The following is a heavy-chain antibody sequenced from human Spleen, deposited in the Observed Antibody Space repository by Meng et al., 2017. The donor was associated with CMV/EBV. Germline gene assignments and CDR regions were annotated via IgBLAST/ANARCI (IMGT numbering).Heavy chain of an antibody. Sequence: YGGSFSGYYWSWIRQPPGKGLEWIGEINHSGSTNYNPSLKSRVTISVDTSKNQFSLKLSSVTAADTAVYYCARGSGYYYLRVYYFDYWGQGTLVTVSS. V-gene: IGHV4-34*01. CDR3: ARGSGYYYLRVYYFDY. CDR2: INHSGST. D-gene: IGHD3-22*01. J-gene: IGHJ4*02. CDR1: GGSFSGYY.